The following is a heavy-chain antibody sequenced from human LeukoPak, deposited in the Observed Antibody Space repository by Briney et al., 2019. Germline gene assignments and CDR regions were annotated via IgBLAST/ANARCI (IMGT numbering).Heavy chain of an antibody. V-gene: IGHV4-38-2*01. Sequence: PSETLSLTCAVSGYSISSGYYWGWIRQPPGKGLERIGSIYHSGSTYYNPSLKSRVTISVDTSKNQFSLKLSSVTAADTAVYYCARLYCSSTSCSFDYWGQGTLVTVSS. CDR3: ARLYCSSTSCSFDY. J-gene: IGHJ4*02. D-gene: IGHD2-2*01. CDR2: IYHSGST. CDR1: GYSISSGYY.